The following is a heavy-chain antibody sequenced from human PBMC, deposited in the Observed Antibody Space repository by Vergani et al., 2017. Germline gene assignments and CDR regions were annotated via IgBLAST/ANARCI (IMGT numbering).Heavy chain of an antibody. CDR1: GFTFTSSA. J-gene: IGHJ6*03. CDR2: IVVGSGNT. D-gene: IGHD3-3*01. CDR3: ARDYTIFGVVNPYYMDV. Sequence: QMQLVQSGPEVKKPGTSVKVSCKASGFTFTSSAVQWVRQARGQRLEWIGWIVVGSGNTNYAQKFQERVTITRDMSTSTAYMELSSLRSEDTAGYYCARDYTIFGVVNPYYMDVWGKGTTVTVSS. V-gene: IGHV1-58*01.